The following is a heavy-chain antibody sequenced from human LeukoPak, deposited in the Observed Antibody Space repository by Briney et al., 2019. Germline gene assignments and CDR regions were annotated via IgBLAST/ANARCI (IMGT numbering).Heavy chain of an antibody. CDR1: GGSFSGYY. J-gene: IGHJ3*02. CDR3: ARGPGTYYYDSSGYYDKTPVDAFDI. V-gene: IGHV4-34*01. D-gene: IGHD3-22*01. Sequence: SETLSLTCAVYGGSFSGYYWSWIRQPPGKGLEWIGEINHSGSTNYNPSLKSRVTISVDTSKNQFSLKLSSVTAADTAVYYCARGPGTYYYDSSGYYDKTPVDAFDIWGQGTMVTVSS. CDR2: INHSGST.